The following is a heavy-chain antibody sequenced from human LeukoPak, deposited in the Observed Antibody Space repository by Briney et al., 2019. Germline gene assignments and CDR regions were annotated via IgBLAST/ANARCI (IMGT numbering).Heavy chain of an antibody. V-gene: IGHV4-39*01. Sequence: SETLSLTCTVSGGSISSSNYYWGWIRQPPGKGLEWIGSMYHSGSTYYNTSLKSRVSISVDTSKNQFSLKLSSVTAADTAVYYCARQVRERGIGAAIDYWGQGTLVTVSS. CDR3: ARQVRERGIGAAIDY. D-gene: IGHD6-25*01. J-gene: IGHJ4*02. CDR1: GGSISSSNYY. CDR2: MYHSGST.